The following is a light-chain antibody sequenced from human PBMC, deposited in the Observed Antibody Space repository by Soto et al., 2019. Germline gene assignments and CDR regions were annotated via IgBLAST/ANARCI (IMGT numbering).Light chain of an antibody. CDR1: QDTRNW. Sequence: DIQMTQSPSSVSASVGDRVTITCRASQDTRNWLAWYQQKPGKAPKVLIYAASRLESGVPSRFSGRGFGTDFNFTISSLQPEDFAIYYCQQAYTFPRTFGQGTKVEVK. J-gene: IGKJ1*01. V-gene: IGKV1-12*01. CDR3: QQAYTFPRT. CDR2: AAS.